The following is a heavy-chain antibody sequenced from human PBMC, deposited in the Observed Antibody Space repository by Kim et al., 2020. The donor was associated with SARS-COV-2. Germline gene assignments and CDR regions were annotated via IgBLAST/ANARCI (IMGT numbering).Heavy chain of an antibody. D-gene: IGHD3-16*01. CDR3: ARVVGVGCWGWFYP. CDR2: ISHGGST. J-gene: IGHJ5*02. V-gene: IGHV4-38-2*02. CDR1: GFSFSSGNY. Sequence: SETLSLTCMVSGFSFSSGNYWGWIRQPPGKGLGWIGSISHGGSTYKNPSLKSRVTISVDTSKKYFSLKMASVIAADTAVYYCARVVGVGCWGWFYPWGQG.